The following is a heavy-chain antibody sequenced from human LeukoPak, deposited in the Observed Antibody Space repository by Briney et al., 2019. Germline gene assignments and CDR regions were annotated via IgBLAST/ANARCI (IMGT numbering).Heavy chain of an antibody. V-gene: IGHV3-21*01. Sequence: PGGSLRLSCAAPGITFSNYNMNWVRQAPGKGLEWISAITSSSSYTFYADSVKGRFTISRDNAQNSLYLQMNSLRVGDTAIYYCARDPYNGAYSEGYYYYYMDVWGKGTTVTVSS. J-gene: IGHJ6*03. CDR2: ITSSSSYT. CDR1: GITFSNYN. D-gene: IGHD1-1*01. CDR3: ARDPYNGAYSEGYYYYYMDV.